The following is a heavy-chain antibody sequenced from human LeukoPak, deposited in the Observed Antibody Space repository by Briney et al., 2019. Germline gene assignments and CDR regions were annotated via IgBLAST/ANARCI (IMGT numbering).Heavy chain of an antibody. CDR1: GFTFDDYA. V-gene: IGHV3-9*03. CDR2: ISWNSGSI. J-gene: IGHJ3*02. Sequence: PGRSLRLSCAVSGFTFDDYATHWVRQAPGKGLEWVSGISWNSGSIGYADSVKGRFTISRDNAKNSLYLQMNSLRAEDMALYYCAKGARDQLLNGDAFDIWGQGTMVTVSS. D-gene: IGHD2-2*01. CDR3: AKGARDQLLNGDAFDI.